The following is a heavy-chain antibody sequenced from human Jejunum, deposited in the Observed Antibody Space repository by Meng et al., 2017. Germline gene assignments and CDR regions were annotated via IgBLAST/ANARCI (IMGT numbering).Heavy chain of an antibody. V-gene: IGHV3-49*02. CDR2: IRNKASGETR. D-gene: IGHD2-15*01. Sequence: GESLKISCTASGFTFGFFPMSWFRQAPGKGLEWVGFIRNKASGETREYAASVKGRFTISRDDSNSVAYLQMNSLKTEDTAIYFCARRDDYCSGGRCYSFFQHWGQGTLVTVSS. CDR1: GFTFGFFP. J-gene: IGHJ1*01. CDR3: ARRDDYCSGGRCYSFFQH.